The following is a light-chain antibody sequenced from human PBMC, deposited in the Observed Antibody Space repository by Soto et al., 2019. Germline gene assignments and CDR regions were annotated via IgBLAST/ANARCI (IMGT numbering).Light chain of an antibody. CDR1: SGNIASKY. J-gene: IGLJ2*01. CDR3: QSYDNYNVV. CDR2: EYY. V-gene: IGLV6-57*04. Sequence: NFMLTQPHSVSESQGKTVTISCTRSSGNIASKYVQWYQQRPGSAPSTVIYEYYERPSGVPDRFSGAIDSSSNSASLTISGLKTEDEADYYCQSYDNYNVVFGGGTHLTVL.